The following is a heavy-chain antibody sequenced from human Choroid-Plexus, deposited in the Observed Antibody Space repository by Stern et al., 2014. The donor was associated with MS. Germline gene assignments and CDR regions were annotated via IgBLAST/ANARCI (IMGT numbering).Heavy chain of an antibody. V-gene: IGHV3-30*18. Sequence: QLVQSGGGVVQPGRPLRLSCVASGFTFGSCAMHWVRQAPGKGLEGVAGVSYDGSNKYYADSVKGRFTISRDNSQNTLYMQMSSLRPEDTAVYYCAKDRQYLTYFFDHWGQGSLVTVSS. J-gene: IGHJ5*02. CDR1: GFTFGSCA. CDR3: AKDRQYLTYFFDH. CDR2: VSYDGSNK. D-gene: IGHD2/OR15-2a*01.